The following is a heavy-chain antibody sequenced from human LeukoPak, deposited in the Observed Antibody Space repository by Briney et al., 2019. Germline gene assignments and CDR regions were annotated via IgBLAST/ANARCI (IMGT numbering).Heavy chain of an antibody. J-gene: IGHJ6*03. V-gene: IGHV4-34*01. CDR3: ARGSALGYSSGWYVDYYYMDV. CDR1: GGSFSGYY. Sequence: SETLSLTCAVYGGSFSGYYWSWIRQPPGKGLEWIGEINHSGSTNYNPSLKSRVTISVDTSKNQFSLMLSSVTAADTDVYYCARGSALGYSSGWYVDYYYMDVWGKGTTVTVSS. D-gene: IGHD6-19*01. CDR2: INHSGST.